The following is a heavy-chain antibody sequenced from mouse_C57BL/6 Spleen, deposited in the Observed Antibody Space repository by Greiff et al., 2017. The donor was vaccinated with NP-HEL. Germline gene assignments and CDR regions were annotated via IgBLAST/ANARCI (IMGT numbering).Heavy chain of an antibody. CDR1: GFSLTSYG. V-gene: IGHV2-9*01. J-gene: IGHJ3*01. CDR2: IWGGGST. CDR3: AKRGVTTGAY. Sequence: VHLVESGPGLVAPSQSLSITCTVSGFSLTSYGVDWFRQPPGKGLQWLGVIWGGGSTNYNSARMSRLSFSKDNSKSQIFLKMNSLQTDDTDIDYCAKRGVTTGAYWGQGTLVTVSA. D-gene: IGHD2-2*01.